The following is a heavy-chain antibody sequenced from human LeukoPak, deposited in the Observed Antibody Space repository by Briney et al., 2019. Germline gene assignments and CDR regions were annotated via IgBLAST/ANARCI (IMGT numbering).Heavy chain of an antibody. CDR1: GFTFSNYW. J-gene: IGHJ4*02. V-gene: IGHV3-74*01. Sequence: GGSLRLSCAASGFTFSNYWMHWVRQAPGKGLVWVSRINSGGTPTNCADSVKGRFTISRDNAKNTLYLQMNSLRPEDTAVYYCASQYSSSWGLDYWGQGTLVTVSS. CDR2: INSGGTPT. CDR3: ASQYSSSWGLDY. D-gene: IGHD6-13*01.